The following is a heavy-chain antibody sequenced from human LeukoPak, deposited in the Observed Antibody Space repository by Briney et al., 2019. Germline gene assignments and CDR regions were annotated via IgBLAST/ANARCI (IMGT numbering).Heavy chain of an antibody. D-gene: IGHD4-17*01. CDR3: ARLWEPATVTTMVYYFDY. CDR1: GFSFSTTW. J-gene: IGHJ4*02. Sequence: GGSLRLSCAASGFSFSTTWMSWVRQAPGKGLEWVANIKQDGSEKYYVDSVKGRFTISRDNAKNSLYLQMNSLRAEDTAVYYCARLWEPATVTTMVYYFDYWGQGTLVTVSS. CDR2: IKQDGSEK. V-gene: IGHV3-7*01.